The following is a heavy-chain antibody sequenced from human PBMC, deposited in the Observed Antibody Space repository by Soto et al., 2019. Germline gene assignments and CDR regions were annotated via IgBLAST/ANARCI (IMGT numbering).Heavy chain of an antibody. CDR1: NGSIINYY. CDR3: AVRLTLPLTPAIVFDR. CDR2: IYYSGST. V-gene: IGHV4-59*01. Sequence: QVQLQESGPGLVKPSETLSLTCTVSNGSIINYYWSWIRQPPGKGLEWIGFIYYSGSTNYNPYLKVRVTMSVDMPRTHPSQKLNSGPAAKPAFYYCAVRLTLPLTPAIVFDRWGQGKLVT. D-gene: IGHD3-9*01. J-gene: IGHJ3*01.